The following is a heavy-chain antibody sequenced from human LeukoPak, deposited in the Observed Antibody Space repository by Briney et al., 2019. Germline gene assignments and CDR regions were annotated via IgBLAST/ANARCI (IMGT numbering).Heavy chain of an antibody. D-gene: IGHD4-23*01. CDR3: ARGYGGPRGAFDI. J-gene: IGHJ3*02. CDR2: ISSSGSTI. Sequence: GGSLRLSCAASGFTFSSYEMNWVRQAPGKGLEWVSYISSSGSTIYYADSVKGRFTISRDNAKNSLYLQMNSLRAEDTALYYCARGYGGPRGAFDIWGQGTMVTVSS. CDR1: GFTFSSYE. V-gene: IGHV3-48*03.